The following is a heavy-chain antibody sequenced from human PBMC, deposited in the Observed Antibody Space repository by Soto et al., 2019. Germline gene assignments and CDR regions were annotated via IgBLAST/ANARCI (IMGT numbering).Heavy chain of an antibody. V-gene: IGHV3-30*18. CDR1: GFTFSSYG. J-gene: IGHJ4*02. Sequence: SLRLSCAASGFTFSSYGMHWVRQAPGKGLEWVAVISYDGSNKYYAVSVKGRFTISRVNSQNTLYLQMNSPRAADTAVYYFAKDHSSYDSFVYWGQGTLVTVSS. D-gene: IGHD6-6*01. CDR3: AKDHSSYDSFVY. CDR2: ISYDGSNK.